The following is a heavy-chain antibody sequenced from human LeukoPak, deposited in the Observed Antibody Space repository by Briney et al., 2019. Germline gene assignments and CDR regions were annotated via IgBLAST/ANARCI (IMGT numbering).Heavy chain of an antibody. CDR1: GYTFTGYY. J-gene: IGHJ5*02. D-gene: IGHD3-22*01. Sequence: ASVKVSCKASGYTFTGYYMHWVRQAPGQGLEWMGWMNPNSGNTGYAQKFQGRVTMTRNTSISTAYMELSSLRSEDTAVYYCARVGRYYYDSSGTNWFDPWGQGTLVTVSS. CDR2: MNPNSGNT. V-gene: IGHV1-8*02. CDR3: ARVGRYYYDSSGTNWFDP.